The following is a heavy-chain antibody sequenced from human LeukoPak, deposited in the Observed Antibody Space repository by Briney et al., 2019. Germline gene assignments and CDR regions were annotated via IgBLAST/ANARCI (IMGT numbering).Heavy chain of an antibody. V-gene: IGHV3-33*01. CDR2: IWYDGSNK. D-gene: IGHD3-10*01. Sequence: GRSLRLSCAASGFTFSSYGMHWVRQAPGKGLEWVAVIWYDGSNKYYADSVKGRFTISRDNSKSTLYLQMNSLRAEDTAVYYCARETPPGYYGSGPSYYYYGMDVWGQGTTVTVSS. J-gene: IGHJ6*02. CDR3: ARETPPGYYGSGPSYYYYGMDV. CDR1: GFTFSSYG.